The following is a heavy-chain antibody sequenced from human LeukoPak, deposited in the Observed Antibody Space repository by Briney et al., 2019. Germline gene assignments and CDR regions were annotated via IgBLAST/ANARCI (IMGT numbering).Heavy chain of an antibody. V-gene: IGHV4-34*01. CDR2: INHSGST. CDR1: GGSFSGYY. D-gene: IGHD6-19*01. Sequence: PSETLSLTCAVYGGSFSGYYWSWIRQPPGKGLEWIGEINHSGSTNYNPSLKSRVTISVDTPKNQFSLKLSSVTAADTAVYYCARGIAVAGPVNWFDPWGQGTLVTVSS. J-gene: IGHJ5*02. CDR3: ARGIAVAGPVNWFDP.